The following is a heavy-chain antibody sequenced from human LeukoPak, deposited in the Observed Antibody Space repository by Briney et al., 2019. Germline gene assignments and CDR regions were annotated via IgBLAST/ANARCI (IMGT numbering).Heavy chain of an antibody. V-gene: IGHV1-46*01. CDR2: INPSGFTT. CDR3: ERDLKGYSDSSGYLPLGY. CDR1: GYTFTTYY. Sequence: ASVKVSCKASGYTFTTYYIHWVREAPGQGLEGMGMINPSGFTTTYAQKFQGRVAMTRDMSTSTVYMQLSSLRSGDTAVYYCERDLKGYSDSSGYLPLGYWGQGTLVTVSS. J-gene: IGHJ4*02. D-gene: IGHD3-22*01.